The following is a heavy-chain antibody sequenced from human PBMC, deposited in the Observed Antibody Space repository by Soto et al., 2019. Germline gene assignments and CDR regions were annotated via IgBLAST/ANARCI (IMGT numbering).Heavy chain of an antibody. CDR2: IWYDGSNK. CDR1: GFTFSSYG. D-gene: IGHD1-7*01. J-gene: IGHJ4*02. V-gene: IGHV3-33*01. CDR3: ARDPLELEIDY. Sequence: QVQLVESGGGVVQPGRSLRLSCAASGFTFSSYGMHWVRQAPGKGLEWVAVIWYDGSNKYYADSVKGRFTISRDNSKNTLYQQMNSLRAEDTAVYYCARDPLELEIDYWGQGTLVTVSS.